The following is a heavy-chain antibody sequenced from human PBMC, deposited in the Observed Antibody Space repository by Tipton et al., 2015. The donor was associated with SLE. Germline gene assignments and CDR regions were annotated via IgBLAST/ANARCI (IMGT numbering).Heavy chain of an antibody. V-gene: IGHV4-39*07. Sequence: TLSLTCTVSGGSISSSSYYWGWIRQPPGKGLEWIGSIYYSGSPYYNASLKSRVTTSVDTSKNQFSLKLSSVTAADTAVYYCARGGCSSTSCYTGGWFDSWGQGTLVTVSS. CDR2: IYYSGSP. CDR1: GGSISSSSYY. D-gene: IGHD2-2*02. J-gene: IGHJ5*01. CDR3: ARGGCSSTSCYTGGWFDS.